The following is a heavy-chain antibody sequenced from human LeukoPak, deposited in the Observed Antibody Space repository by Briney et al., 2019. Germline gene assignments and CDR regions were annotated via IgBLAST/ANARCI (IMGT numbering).Heavy chain of an antibody. CDR1: GFTFSNAW. V-gene: IGHV3-15*07. CDR3: AQGLSGGGQRGYFDY. J-gene: IGHJ4*02. Sequence: GGSLRLSCAASGFTFSNAWMDWVRQAPGKGLEWVGRIKSKTDGGTTDYAAPVKGRFTISRDDSKNTLYLQMNSLRVEDTAVYYCAQGLSGGGQRGYFDYWGQGTLVTVSS. CDR2: IKSKTDGGTT. D-gene: IGHD2-15*01.